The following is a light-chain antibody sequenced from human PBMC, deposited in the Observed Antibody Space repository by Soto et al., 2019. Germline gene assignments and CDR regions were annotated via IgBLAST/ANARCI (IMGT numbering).Light chain of an antibody. CDR1: KLGDKY. Sequence: SSELTQPPSVSVSPGQTASITSSGDKLGDKYACWYQQKPGQSPVLVIYQDSKRPSGIPERFSGSNSGNTATLTISGTQAMDEADYYCQAWDSSTGGVVFGGGTKLTVL. CDR2: QDS. J-gene: IGLJ2*01. CDR3: QAWDSSTGGVV. V-gene: IGLV3-1*01.